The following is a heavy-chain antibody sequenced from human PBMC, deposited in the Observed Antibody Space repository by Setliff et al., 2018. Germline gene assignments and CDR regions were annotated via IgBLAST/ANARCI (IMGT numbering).Heavy chain of an antibody. CDR1: GGSISSSSHY. V-gene: IGHV4-39*07. CDR2: IYYTGST. CDR3: ARGRPPLVGDY. J-gene: IGHJ4*02. Sequence: KSSETLSLTCTVSGGSISSSSHYWGWIRQPPGKGLEWIGSIYYTGSTYYNPSLKSRVTMSVDTSKSQFSLRLSSVTAADTAVYYCARGRPPLVGDYWGQGTLVTVSS. D-gene: IGHD2-2*01.